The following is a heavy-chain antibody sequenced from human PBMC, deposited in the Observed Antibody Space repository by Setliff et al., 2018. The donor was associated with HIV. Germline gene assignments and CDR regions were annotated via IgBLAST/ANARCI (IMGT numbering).Heavy chain of an antibody. CDR1: GDSIGTYY. D-gene: IGHD4-17*01. V-gene: IGHV4-34*01. CDR3: ARYDYGDFDY. J-gene: IGHJ4*02. CDR2: INHSGST. Sequence: SETLSLTCTVSGDSIGTYYWSWIRQSPGKGLEWIGEINHSGSTHYNPPLKSRVTISVDTSKNQFSLNLSSVTAADTAVYYCARYDYGDFDYWGQGTPVTVSS.